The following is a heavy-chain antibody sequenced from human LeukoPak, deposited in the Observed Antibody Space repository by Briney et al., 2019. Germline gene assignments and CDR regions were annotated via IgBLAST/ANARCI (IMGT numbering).Heavy chain of an antibody. Sequence: PGGSLRLSCAASGFTFSSYAMSCVRQAPGKGLEWVSAICGSGGSTYYADSVKGRVTISRDNSQNTLYLQMKSLRADDTAVYYCATGKHYYDSSGYYFYYFDYWGQGTLVTVSS. V-gene: IGHV3-23*01. J-gene: IGHJ4*02. CDR2: ICGSGGST. CDR3: ATGKHYYDSSGYYFYYFDY. CDR1: GFTFSSYA. D-gene: IGHD3-22*01.